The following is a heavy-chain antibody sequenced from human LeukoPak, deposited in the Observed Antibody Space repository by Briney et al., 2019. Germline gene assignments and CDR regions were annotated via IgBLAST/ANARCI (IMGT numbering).Heavy chain of an antibody. D-gene: IGHD3-3*01. CDR3: ARGPTDDYDFWTSSLYYYMDV. Sequence: GASVKVSCKASGGTFSSYAISWVRQAPGQGPEWMGRIIPIFGTANYAQKFQGRVTITTDESTSTAYMELSSLRSEDTAVYYCARGPTDDYDFWTSSLYYYMDVWGKGTTVTVSS. CDR1: GGTFSSYA. CDR2: IIPIFGTA. V-gene: IGHV1-69*05. J-gene: IGHJ6*03.